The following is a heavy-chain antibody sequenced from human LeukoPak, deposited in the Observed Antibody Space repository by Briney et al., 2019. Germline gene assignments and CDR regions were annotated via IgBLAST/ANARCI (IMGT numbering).Heavy chain of an antibody. V-gene: IGHV3-7*05. CDR1: GFTFSSYW. J-gene: IGHJ3*02. Sequence: GGSLRLSCAASGFTFSSYWMSWVRQAPGKGLEWVANIKQDGSEKYYVDSVKGRFTISRDNTKNSLYLQMNSLRAEDTAVYYCAKKVGGIYAFDMWGQGTMVTVSS. D-gene: IGHD1-26*01. CDR3: AKKVGGIYAFDM. CDR2: IKQDGSEK.